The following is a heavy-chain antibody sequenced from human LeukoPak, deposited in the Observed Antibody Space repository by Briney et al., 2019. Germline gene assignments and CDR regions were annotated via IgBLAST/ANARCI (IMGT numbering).Heavy chain of an antibody. CDR3: ARKIWFGEYYFDY. Sequence: GGSLRLSCAASGFTFSDYYMSWVRRAPGKGLEWVSSISSSSTIYYADSVKGRFTISRDNAKNSLYLQMNSLRAEDTAVYYCARKIWFGEYYFDYWGQGTLVTVSS. D-gene: IGHD3-10*01. J-gene: IGHJ4*02. CDR2: ISSSSTI. CDR1: GFTFSDYY. V-gene: IGHV3-69-1*01.